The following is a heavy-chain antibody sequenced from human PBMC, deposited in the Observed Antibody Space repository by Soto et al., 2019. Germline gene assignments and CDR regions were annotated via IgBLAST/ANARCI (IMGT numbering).Heavy chain of an antibody. V-gene: IGHV4-59*08. Sequence: PSETLSLTCTVSGGSISIYFWSWIRQPPGRGLEWIGHTHYSGSTNYNPSLKSRVTISVDTSKNQVSLKLSSVTAADTAMYFCARQVSSAWPPYYYDMDVWGQGTTVTVSS. J-gene: IGHJ6*02. CDR3: ARQVSSAWPPYYYDMDV. CDR2: THYSGST. D-gene: IGHD6-25*01. CDR1: GGSISIYF.